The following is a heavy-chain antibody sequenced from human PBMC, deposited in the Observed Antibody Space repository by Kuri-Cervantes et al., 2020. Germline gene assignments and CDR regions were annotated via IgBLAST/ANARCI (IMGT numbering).Heavy chain of an antibody. Sequence: GGSLRLSCAASGFTFSNYAMSWVRQAPGKGLEWVSVISASGGSTYYADSVKGRFTISRNNFKNTLYLQMNSLRAEDTAVYYCAKVGDGIVVIPAAPRPFYMDVWGKGTTVTVSS. J-gene: IGHJ6*03. D-gene: IGHD2-2*01. V-gene: IGHV3-23*01. CDR1: GFTFSNYA. CDR2: ISASGGST. CDR3: AKVGDGIVVIPAAPRPFYMDV.